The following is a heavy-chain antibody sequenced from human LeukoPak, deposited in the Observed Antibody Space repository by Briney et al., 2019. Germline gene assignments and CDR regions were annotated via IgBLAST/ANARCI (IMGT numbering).Heavy chain of an antibody. CDR2: ISGKVDNT. D-gene: IGHD2-8*01. CDR3: ARGLGYCTNGVCSNFDY. CDR1: GFTFDNYA. J-gene: IGHJ4*02. V-gene: IGHV3-23*01. Sequence: GGSLRLSCAASGFTFDNYAMSWVRQAPGKGLEWVSGISGKVDNTFYADSVKGRFTISRDNSKNTLYLQMNSLRAEDTAVYYCARGLGYCTNGVCSNFDYWGQGTLVTVSS.